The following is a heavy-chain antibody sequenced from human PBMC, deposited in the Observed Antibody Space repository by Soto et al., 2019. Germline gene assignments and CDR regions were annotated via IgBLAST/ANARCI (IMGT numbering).Heavy chain of an antibody. D-gene: IGHD3-22*01. CDR1: GFAFSTFA. J-gene: IGHJ4*02. CDR3: ARDQLRPGILYSLGVLLPEYGL. V-gene: IGHV3-23*01. CDR2: ISVGGNNA. Sequence: GGSLRLSCAASGFAFSTFAMTWVRQAPGKGLEWVAAISVGGNNAYYADSVKGRFTISRDNSQNSVFLQMSSLRADVTAVYYCARDQLRPGILYSLGVLLPEYGLWGQGTLVTVSS.